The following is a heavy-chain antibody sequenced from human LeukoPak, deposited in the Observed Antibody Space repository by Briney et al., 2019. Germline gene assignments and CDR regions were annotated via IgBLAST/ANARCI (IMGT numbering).Heavy chain of an antibody. Sequence: KPSETLSLTCAVYGGSFSGYYWSWIRQPPGKGLEWIGEINHSGSTNYNPSLKSRVTISVDTSKNQFSLKLSSVTAADTAVYYCARDLARELYYYGSGSFDWGQGTLVTVSS. V-gene: IGHV4-34*01. D-gene: IGHD3-10*01. CDR2: INHSGST. CDR1: GGSFSGYY. J-gene: IGHJ4*02. CDR3: ARDLARELYYYGSGSFD.